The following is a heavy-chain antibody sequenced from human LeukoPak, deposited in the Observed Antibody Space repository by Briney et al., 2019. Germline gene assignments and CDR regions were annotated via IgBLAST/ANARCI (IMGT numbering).Heavy chain of an antibody. Sequence: GGSLRLSCAASGSTFSSYAMHWVRQTPGKGLEWVAVMSSDGSKKYYADSVKGRFTISRDNSKNTLYLQMNSLRAEDTAVYYCAKKFRGTTVISGDYFDYWGQGTLVTVSS. CDR3: AKKFRGTTVISGDYFDY. J-gene: IGHJ4*02. V-gene: IGHV3-30-3*02. CDR1: GSTFSSYA. CDR2: MSSDGSKK. D-gene: IGHD4-17*01.